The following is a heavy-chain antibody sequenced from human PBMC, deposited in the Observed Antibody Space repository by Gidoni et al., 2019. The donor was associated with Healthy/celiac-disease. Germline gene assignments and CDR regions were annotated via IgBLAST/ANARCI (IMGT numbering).Heavy chain of an antibody. CDR2: IYYSGST. D-gene: IGHD3-22*01. CDR1: GGSISSSSSY. CDR3: ARDPLTRYYDSSGYYSPRGMDV. Sequence: QLQLQESGPGLVKPSETLSLTCTVSGGSISSSSSYWGWLRQPPGKGLEWIVSIYYSGSTYYNPSLKSRVTISVDTSKNHFSLKLSSVTAADTAVYYCARDPLTRYYDSSGYYSPRGMDVWGQGTTVTVSS. J-gene: IGHJ6*02. V-gene: IGHV4-39*07.